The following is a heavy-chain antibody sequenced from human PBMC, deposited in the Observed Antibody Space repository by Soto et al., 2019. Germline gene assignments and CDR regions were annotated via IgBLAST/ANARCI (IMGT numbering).Heavy chain of an antibody. V-gene: IGHV3-30*18. CDR1: GFTFSSYG. J-gene: IGHJ5*02. CDR3: AKDGYWTLFDP. Sequence: GGSLRLSCAASGFTFSSYGMHWVRQAPGKGLEWMAVISYDGSNKYYADSVKGRFTISRDNSKNTLYLQMNSLRAEDTAVYYCAKDGYWTLFDPWGQGTLVTVS. CDR2: ISYDGSNK. D-gene: IGHD2-8*02.